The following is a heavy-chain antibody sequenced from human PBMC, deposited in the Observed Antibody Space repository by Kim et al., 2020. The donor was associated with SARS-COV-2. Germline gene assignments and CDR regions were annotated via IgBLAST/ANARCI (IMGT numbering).Heavy chain of an antibody. J-gene: IGHJ5*02. D-gene: IGHD5-18*01. V-gene: IGHV5-51*01. Sequence: GESLKISCKGSGYSFTSYWIGWVRQMPGKGLEWMGIIYPGDSDTRYSPSFQGQVTISADKSISTAYLQWSSLKASDTAMYYCARLVGPSAMGTLGWFDPWGQGTLVTVSS. CDR3: ARLVGPSAMGTLGWFDP. CDR2: IYPGDSDT. CDR1: GYSFTSYW.